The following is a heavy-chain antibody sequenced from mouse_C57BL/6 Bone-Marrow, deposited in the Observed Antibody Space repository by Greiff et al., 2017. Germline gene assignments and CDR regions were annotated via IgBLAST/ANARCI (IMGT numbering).Heavy chain of an antibody. D-gene: IGHD2-4*01. CDR1: GYTFTSYW. J-gene: IGHJ3*01. Sequence: VQLQQSGTVLARPGASVKMSCKTSGYTFTSYWMHWVKQRPGQGLEWIGAIYPGNSDTSYNQKFKGKAKLTAVTSASTAYMKLSSLTNEDSAVYYCTNDYEGPWFAYWGQGTLVTVSA. CDR2: IYPGNSDT. CDR3: TNDYEGPWFAY. V-gene: IGHV1-5*01.